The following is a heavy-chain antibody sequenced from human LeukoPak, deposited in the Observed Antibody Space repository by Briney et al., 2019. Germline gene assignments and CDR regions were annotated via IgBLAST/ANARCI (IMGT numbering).Heavy chain of an antibody. V-gene: IGHV3-30*02. D-gene: IGHD3-10*01. Sequence: GGPLRLSCAASGFIFTNYAMHWVRQAPGKGLERVAYIRYDENNEYYGDSVKGRFTISRDTSKNTLYLQMNSLRVEDTAVYYCAKEGVRGVTTVLYYYYYMDVWGKGTTVTVSS. CDR1: GFIFTNYA. CDR3: AKEGVRGVTTVLYYYYYMDV. CDR2: IRYDENNE. J-gene: IGHJ6*03.